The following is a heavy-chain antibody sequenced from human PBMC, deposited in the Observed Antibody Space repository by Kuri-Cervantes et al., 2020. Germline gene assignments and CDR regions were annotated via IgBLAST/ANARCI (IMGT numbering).Heavy chain of an antibody. V-gene: IGHV3-23*01. D-gene: IGHD6-13*01. CDR3: AKFRGGGSSWLRYYYYGMDV. CDR1: GFTFCSFA. CDR2: ITGSGGSP. Sequence: SCAASGFTFCSFAMSWVRQAPGKRLEWVSGITGSGGSPYSAHSVKGQFTISRYNSKTTLYLQMNSLTAEDTAVYYCAKFRGGGSSWLRYYYYGMDVWGQGTTVTVSS. J-gene: IGHJ6*02.